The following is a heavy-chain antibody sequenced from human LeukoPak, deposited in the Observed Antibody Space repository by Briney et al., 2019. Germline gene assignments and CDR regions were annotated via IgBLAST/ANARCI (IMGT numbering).Heavy chain of an antibody. V-gene: IGHV3-7*01. CDR3: AKERASGYDLYYFDY. CDR1: GFTFSSYW. CDR2: IKQDGSEK. D-gene: IGHD5-12*01. Sequence: PGGSLRLSCAASGFTFSSYWMSWVRQAPGKGLEWVANIKQDGSEKYYVDSVKGRFTISRDNAKNSLYLQMNSLRAEDTAVYYCAKERASGYDLYYFDYWGQGTLVTVSS. J-gene: IGHJ4*02.